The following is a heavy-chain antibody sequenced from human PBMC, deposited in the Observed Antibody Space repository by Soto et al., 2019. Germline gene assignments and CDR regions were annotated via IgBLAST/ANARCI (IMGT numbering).Heavy chain of an antibody. J-gene: IGHJ6*02. CDR1: GYTFIGFS. CDR3: SKGRWTVGHCSGGSCYDGMDV. V-gene: IGHV1-2*02. D-gene: IGHD2-15*01. Sequence: QEQLVQSGPEVKKPGASVKVSCESSGYTFIGFSLHWVRQAPGQGLEWMGWINPKNGDTYYAQKFQGRVTTTRDTSINTVYMELNSLKPDDTAVYYCSKGRWTVGHCSGGSCYDGMDVWGQGTTVTVSS. CDR2: INPKNGDT.